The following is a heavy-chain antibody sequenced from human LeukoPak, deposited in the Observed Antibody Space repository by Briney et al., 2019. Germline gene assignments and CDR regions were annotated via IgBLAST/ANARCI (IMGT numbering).Heavy chain of an antibody. CDR2: IYYSGST. V-gene: IGHV4-59*01. Sequence: SETLSLTCTVSGGSISSYYWSWIRQPPGKGLEWIGYIYYSGSTNYNPSLKSRVTISVDTSKNQFSLKLSSVTAADTAVYYCAREGKWGSGSYYYNWFDPWGQGTLVTVSP. J-gene: IGHJ5*02. D-gene: IGHD3-10*01. CDR3: AREGKWGSGSYYYNWFDP. CDR1: GGSISSYY.